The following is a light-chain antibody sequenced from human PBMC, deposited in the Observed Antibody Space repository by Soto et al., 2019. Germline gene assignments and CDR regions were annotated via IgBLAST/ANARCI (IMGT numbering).Light chain of an antibody. Sequence: EIVLTQSPATLSLSPGERATLSCRASQSVSSSLGWYQQKPGQPPRLLIYDASKRVTGIPARFSGSGSGTDFTLAISSLEREDFAVYFCQQRTDGWTFGQGTKVEIK. CDR2: DAS. CDR1: QSVSSS. J-gene: IGKJ1*01. V-gene: IGKV3-11*01. CDR3: QQRTDGWT.